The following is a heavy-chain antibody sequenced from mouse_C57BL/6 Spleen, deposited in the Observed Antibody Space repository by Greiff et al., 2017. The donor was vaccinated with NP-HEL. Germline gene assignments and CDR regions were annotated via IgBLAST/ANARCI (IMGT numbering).Heavy chain of an antibody. V-gene: IGHV1-82*01. Sequence: VQLQQSGPELVKPGASVKISCKASGYAFSSSWMNWVKQRPGKGLEWIGRIYPGDGDTNYNGKFKGKATLTADKSSSTAYMQLSSLTSEDSAVYFCARAAQDYYYAMDYWGQGTSVTVSS. CDR1: GYAFSSSW. J-gene: IGHJ4*01. CDR3: ARAAQDYYYAMDY. CDR2: IYPGDGDT. D-gene: IGHD2-4*01.